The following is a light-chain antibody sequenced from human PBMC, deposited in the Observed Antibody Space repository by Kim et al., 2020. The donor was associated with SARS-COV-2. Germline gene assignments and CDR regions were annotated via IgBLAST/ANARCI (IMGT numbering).Light chain of an antibody. V-gene: IGKV3-15*01. Sequence: SLSPGEKATISCRASQIISNNLAWFQQKPGQLPRLLIYGASTRATGIPARFSGSMSGTEFTLTISSLQSEDSVVYYCHQYNDWPHIFGQGTKLEI. CDR2: GAS. CDR3: HQYNDWPHI. CDR1: QIISNN. J-gene: IGKJ2*01.